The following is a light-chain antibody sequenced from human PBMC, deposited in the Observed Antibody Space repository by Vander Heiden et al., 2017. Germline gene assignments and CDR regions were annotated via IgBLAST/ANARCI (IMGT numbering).Light chain of an antibody. Sequence: EVVLTQSPGTLSLSPGERATLSCRASQSVSSSYLAWYQQKPGRAPRLVIYAASSRGTGIPARFSGGGSGTDFTLTISRLEPEDFAVYYCQQDGSSPNTFGQGTKVEIK. CDR2: AAS. J-gene: IGKJ1*01. CDR3: QQDGSSPNT. V-gene: IGKV3-20*01. CDR1: QSVSSSY.